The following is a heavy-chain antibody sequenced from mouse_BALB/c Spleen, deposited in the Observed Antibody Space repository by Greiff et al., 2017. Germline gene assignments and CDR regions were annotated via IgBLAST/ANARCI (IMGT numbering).Heavy chain of an antibody. D-gene: IGHD2-14*01. CDR3: AREGYPFDY. Sequence: EVNVVESGGGLVQPGGSRKLSCAASGFTFSSFGMHWVRQAPEKGLEWVAYISSGSSTIYYADTVKGRFTISRDNPKNTLFLQMTSLRSEDTAMYYCAREGYPFDYWGQGTTLTVSS. V-gene: IGHV5-17*02. CDR2: ISSGSSTI. J-gene: IGHJ2*01. CDR1: GFTFSSFG.